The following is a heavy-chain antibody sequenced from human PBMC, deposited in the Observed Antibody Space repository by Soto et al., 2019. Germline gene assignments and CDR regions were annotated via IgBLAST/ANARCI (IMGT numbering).Heavy chain of an antibody. CDR1: GFTFSSYA. V-gene: IGHV3-30*04. D-gene: IGHD3-22*01. CDR2: ISYDGSNK. CDR3: AREMNYYDSSGYYDY. J-gene: IGHJ4*02. Sequence: GGSLRLSCAASGFTFSSYAMHWVRQAPGKGLEWVAVISYDGSNKYYADSVKGRFTISRDNSKNTLYLQMDSLRAEDTAVYYCAREMNYYDSSGYYDYWGQGTLVTVSS.